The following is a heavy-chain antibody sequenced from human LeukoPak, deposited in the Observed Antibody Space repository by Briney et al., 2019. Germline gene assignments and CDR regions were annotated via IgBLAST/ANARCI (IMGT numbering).Heavy chain of an antibody. CDR1: GFTVSTSY. CDR2: IWIDVTT. Sequence: GGSLRLSCVVSGFTVSTSYMAWVRQAPGKGLECVSLIWIDVTTHYADSVKGRFTISGDNSKNTLYLQMNSLRPEDTAVYYCATKYGESWGQGTLVTVSS. V-gene: IGHV3-66*02. D-gene: IGHD4/OR15-4a*01. J-gene: IGHJ5*02. CDR3: ATKYGES.